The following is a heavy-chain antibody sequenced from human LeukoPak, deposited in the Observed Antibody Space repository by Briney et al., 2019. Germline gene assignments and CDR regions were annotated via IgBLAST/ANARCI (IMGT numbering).Heavy chain of an antibody. D-gene: IGHD3-3*01. Sequence: PGGSLRLSCAASGFTFDDYGMSWVRQAPGKGLEWVSGINWNGGSTGYADSVKGRFTISRDNAKNSLYLQMNSLRAEDTAVYYCAKTTHHYDFWSGYSDYFDYWGQGTLVTVSS. CDR2: INWNGGST. CDR1: GFTFDDYG. V-gene: IGHV3-20*04. CDR3: AKTTHHYDFWSGYSDYFDY. J-gene: IGHJ4*02.